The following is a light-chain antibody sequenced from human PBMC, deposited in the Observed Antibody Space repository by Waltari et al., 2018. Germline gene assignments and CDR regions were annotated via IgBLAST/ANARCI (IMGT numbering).Light chain of an antibody. CDR3: QQYDDLPIT. V-gene: IGKV1-33*01. CDR2: AAS. CDR1: HDISRH. J-gene: IGKJ3*01. Sequence: DIQLTQSPSSLSVFVGDRVTITCRASHDISRHLNSYQQKPSKAPKLLLYAASNLEVGVPSRFGGSGSVTDFSFTISSLQPEDIATYYCQQYDDLPITFGPGTKVDIK.